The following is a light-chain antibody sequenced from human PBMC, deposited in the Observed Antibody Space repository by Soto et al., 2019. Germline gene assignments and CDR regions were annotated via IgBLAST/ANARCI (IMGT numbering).Light chain of an antibody. CDR1: SSDVGRYNY. Sequence: QSVLPQPASGSGSPGQSITISCTGTSSDVGRYNYVSWYQQHPGKAPKLTIYDVSNRPSGVSSRFSGSKSGNTASLTISGLQAEDEADYYCSSFTSSSTYVFGTGTKVTVL. V-gene: IGLV2-14*01. J-gene: IGLJ1*01. CDR3: SSFTSSSTYV. CDR2: DVS.